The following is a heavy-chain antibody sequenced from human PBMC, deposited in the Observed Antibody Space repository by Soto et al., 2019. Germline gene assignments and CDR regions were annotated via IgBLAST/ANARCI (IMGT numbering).Heavy chain of an antibody. CDR1: GYTFTDYD. CDR3: EVTTGF. D-gene: IGHD3-9*01. CDR2: VSPGNDNA. Sequence: QVQVVQSRAEVKKPGASVKVSCKTSGYTFTDYDINWVRQATGQGLEWMGWVSPGNDNAGYAPQFQGRVTMTSDTSISTVYMELCSLTSEDTAVYFCEVTTGFWGQGTMITVSS. V-gene: IGHV1-8*01. J-gene: IGHJ4*02.